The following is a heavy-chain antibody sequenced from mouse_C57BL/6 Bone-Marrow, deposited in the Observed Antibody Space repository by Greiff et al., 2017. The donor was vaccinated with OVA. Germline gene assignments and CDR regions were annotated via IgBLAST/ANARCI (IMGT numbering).Heavy chain of an antibody. CDR3: ARREYYPFAY. CDR1: GYTFTSYT. CDR2: INPSSGYT. Sequence: VQRVESGAELARPGASVKMSCKASGYTFTSYTMHWVKQRPGQGLEWIGYINPSSGYTKYNQKFKDKATLTADKSSSTAYMQLSSLTSEDSAVYYCARREYYPFAYWGQGTLVTVSA. J-gene: IGHJ3*01. D-gene: IGHD1-1*02. V-gene: IGHV1-4*01.